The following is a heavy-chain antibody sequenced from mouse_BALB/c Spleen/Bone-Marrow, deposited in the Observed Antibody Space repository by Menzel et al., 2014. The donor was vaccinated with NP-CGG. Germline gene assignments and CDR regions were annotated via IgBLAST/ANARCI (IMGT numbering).Heavy chain of an antibody. J-gene: IGHJ2*01. CDR3: ARRFTTVVTTGDY. Sequence: QVQLQQPGAELAKPGASVKMSCKASGYTFTSYWMHWVKQRPGQGLEWIGYINPNTGYPEYNQKFKDKATLTADKSSSTAYRQLSSLTSEDSAVYYCARRFTTVVTTGDYWGQGTTLTVSS. CDR1: GYTFTSYW. CDR2: INPNTGYP. D-gene: IGHD1-1*02. V-gene: IGHV1-7*01.